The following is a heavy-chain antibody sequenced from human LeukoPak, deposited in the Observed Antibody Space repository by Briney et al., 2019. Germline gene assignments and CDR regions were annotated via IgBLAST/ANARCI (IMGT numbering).Heavy chain of an antibody. CDR3: AREEWSHAFDI. CDR2: ISSNGGST. Sequence: GGSLRLSCAASGFTFSRYAMHWVRQAPGKGLEYVSGISSNGGSTYYANSVKGRFTISRDNSKNTLYLQMGSLRAEDMAVYYCAREEWSHAFDIWGQGTMVTVSS. CDR1: GFTFSRYA. D-gene: IGHD3-3*01. V-gene: IGHV3-64*01. J-gene: IGHJ3*02.